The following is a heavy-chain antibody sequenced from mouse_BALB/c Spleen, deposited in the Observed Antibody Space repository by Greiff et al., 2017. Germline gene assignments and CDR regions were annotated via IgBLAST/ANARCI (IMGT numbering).Heavy chain of an antibody. CDR2: ISSGGST. V-gene: IGHV5-6-5*01. CDR3: ARGGNYEEGFAY. J-gene: IGHJ3*01. CDR1: GFTFSSYA. Sequence: EVMLVESGGGLVKPGGSLKLSCAASGFTFSSYAMSWVRQTPEKRLEWVASISSGGSTYYPDSVKGRFTISRDNARNILYLQMSSLRSEDTAMYYCARGGNYEEGFAYWGQGTLVTVSA. D-gene: IGHD2-1*01.